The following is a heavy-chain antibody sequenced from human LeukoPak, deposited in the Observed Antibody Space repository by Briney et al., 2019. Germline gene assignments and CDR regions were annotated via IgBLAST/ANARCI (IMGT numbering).Heavy chain of an antibody. Sequence: GSLRLSCAASGFTFSSHWMTWIRQPPGKGLEWIGEINRSGSTNYNPSLKGRVTKSVDSSKNQFSLKLTSVTAADTAVYYCARGQEEWERLQRAVHFDFWGQGTLVTVSS. D-gene: IGHD1-26*01. V-gene: IGHV4-34*01. CDR3: ARGQEEWERLQRAVHFDF. CDR1: GFTFSSHW. CDR2: INRSGST. J-gene: IGHJ4*02.